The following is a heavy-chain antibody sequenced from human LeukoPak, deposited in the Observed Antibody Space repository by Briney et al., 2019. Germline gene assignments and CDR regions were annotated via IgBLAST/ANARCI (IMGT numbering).Heavy chain of an antibody. V-gene: IGHV3-33*01. D-gene: IGHD1-26*01. CDR2: IWYDGSNK. CDR1: GFTFTSYG. J-gene: IGHJ4*02. CDR3: ARDRNAWELLPNCFDY. Sequence: GGSLRLSCAASGFTFTSYGMHWVRQPPGKGLEWVAVIWYDGSNKYYADSVKGRFTISRDNSKSTLYLQMNSLRAEDTAVYYCARDRNAWELLPNCFDYWGQGTLVTVSS.